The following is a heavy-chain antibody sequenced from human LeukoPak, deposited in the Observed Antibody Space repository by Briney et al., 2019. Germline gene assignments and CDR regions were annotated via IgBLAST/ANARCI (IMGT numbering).Heavy chain of an antibody. Sequence: GGSLRPSCAASGFTFSRYWMSWVRQAPGKGLEWVANVKQDGSDKYYVDSVKGRFTISRDNAKSSLYLQMNSLGADDTAVYYCARDNSGSYDFWGQGTLVTVSS. CDR2: VKQDGSDK. D-gene: IGHD3-10*01. CDR1: GFTFSRYW. CDR3: ARDNSGSYDF. V-gene: IGHV3-7*01. J-gene: IGHJ4*02.